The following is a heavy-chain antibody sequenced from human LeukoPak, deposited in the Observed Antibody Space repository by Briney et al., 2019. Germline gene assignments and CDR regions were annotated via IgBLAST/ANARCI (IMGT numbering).Heavy chain of an antibody. CDR3: ARLPNSSGWYSYFDF. D-gene: IGHD6-19*01. J-gene: IGHJ4*02. CDR1: GGSISSYY. CDR2: FYYSGST. Sequence: SETLFLTCTVSGGSISSYYWSWIRQPPGKGLEWIGYFYYSGSTNYNPSLKSRVTISVDTSKNQFSLKLSSVTAADTAVYYCARLPNSSGWYSYFDFWGQGTLVTVSS. V-gene: IGHV4-59*08.